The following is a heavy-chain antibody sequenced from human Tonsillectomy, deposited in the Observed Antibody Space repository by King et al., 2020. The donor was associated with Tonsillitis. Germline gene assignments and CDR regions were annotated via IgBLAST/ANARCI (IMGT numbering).Heavy chain of an antibody. CDR3: ARGYFDFLAGRHHAFDI. D-gene: IGHD3-9*01. CDR1: GYTFTNYD. Sequence: VQSGAEVKKPGASVKVSCKASGYTFTNYDIRWVRQAPGQGLEWMGWIRPDSGDTNYEQKLQGRVTMTTDRSTSTAYMDLRSLRSDDTAIYYCARGYFDFLAGRHHAFDIWGQGTMVTVSS. V-gene: IGHV1-18*04. J-gene: IGHJ3*02. CDR2: IRPDSGDT.